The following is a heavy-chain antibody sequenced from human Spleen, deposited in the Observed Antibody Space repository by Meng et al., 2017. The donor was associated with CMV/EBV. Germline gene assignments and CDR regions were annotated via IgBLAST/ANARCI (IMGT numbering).Heavy chain of an antibody. CDR1: GFTFSNYS. J-gene: IGHJ6*02. CDR3: ARVVVTYYGMDV. D-gene: IGHD2-2*01. V-gene: IGHV3-48*04. Sequence: GWSLRLSCAASGFTFSNYSMNWVRQAPGKGLQWVSYISSGTSPIYYSDSVKGRFTISRDNAKNSLYLQMNSLRAEDTAVYYCARVVVTYYGMDVWGQGTTVTVSS. CDR2: ISSGTSPI.